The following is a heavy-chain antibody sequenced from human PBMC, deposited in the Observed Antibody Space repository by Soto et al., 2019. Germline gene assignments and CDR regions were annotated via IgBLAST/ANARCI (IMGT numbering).Heavy chain of an antibody. CDR3: VRARSTDSRPDY. D-gene: IGHD3-22*01. Sequence: GRSLRLSCAASGFTFGLYSMIWVRQAPGKGLEWVASSTSSSSYIYYEDSLKGRFTISRDNAKNSLFLQLDSLRAEDTAVYFCVRARSTDSRPDYWGQGTLVTVSS. J-gene: IGHJ4*02. CDR1: GFTFGLYS. CDR2: STSSSSYI. V-gene: IGHV3-21*01.